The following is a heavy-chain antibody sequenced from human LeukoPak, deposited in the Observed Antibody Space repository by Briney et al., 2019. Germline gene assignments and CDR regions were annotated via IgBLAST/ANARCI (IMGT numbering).Heavy chain of an antibody. CDR2: IKSNTDGGTT. CDR1: GFTFRDAW. Sequence: PGGSLRLSCAASGFTFRDAWMSWVRQAPGKGLEWVGHIKSNTDGGTTDYAAPVKGRFTISRDDSINTLYLQMNSLKAEDTAVYYCTTEYWGAFNYWGQGTLVTVSS. CDR3: TTEYWGAFNY. D-gene: IGHD7-27*01. V-gene: IGHV3-15*01. J-gene: IGHJ4*02.